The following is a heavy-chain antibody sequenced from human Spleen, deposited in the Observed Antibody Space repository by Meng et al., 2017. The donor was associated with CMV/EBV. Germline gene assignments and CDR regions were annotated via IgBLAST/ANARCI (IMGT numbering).Heavy chain of an antibody. V-gene: IGHV3-23*01. CDR2: ISDTGDST. CDR3: AKDWVGDYIWGSYRAHLDH. J-gene: IGHJ4*02. D-gene: IGHD3-16*02. Sequence: GGSLRLSCAASGFPFNSYALSWVRQAPGKGLEWVSGISDTGDSTHYADSVKGRFTISRDNSDDTLYLHMNSLRAEDTALYYCAKDWVGDYIWGSYRAHLDHWGQGTLVTVSS. CDR1: GFPFNSYA.